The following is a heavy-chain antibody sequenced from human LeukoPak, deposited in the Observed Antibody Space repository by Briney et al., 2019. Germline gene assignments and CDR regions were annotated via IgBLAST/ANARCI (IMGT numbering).Heavy chain of an antibody. J-gene: IGHJ5*02. CDR3: ARGVVGATSKNWFDP. D-gene: IGHD1-26*01. CDR1: GGTFSSYA. CDR2: IIPIFGTA. V-gene: IGHV1-69*13. Sequence: ASVKVSCKASGGTFSSYAISWVRQAPGQGLEWMGGIIPIFGTANYAQKFQGRVTITADESTSTAYMELSSLRSEDTAVYYCARGVVGATSKNWFDPWGQGTLVTVSS.